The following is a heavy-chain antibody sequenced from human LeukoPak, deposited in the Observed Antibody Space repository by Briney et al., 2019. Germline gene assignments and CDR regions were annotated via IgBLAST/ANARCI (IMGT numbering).Heavy chain of an antibody. J-gene: IGHJ4*02. D-gene: IGHD6-6*01. CDR2: ISGSAGST. CDR1: GFTFSSYA. CDR3: ANPRIAARSMPDY. Sequence: GGSLRLSCAASGFTFSSYAMSWVRQAPGKGLEWVSGISGSAGSTNYADSVKGRFTISRDNSKNTLYLQMNSLRAEDTAVYYCANPRIAARSMPDYWGQGTLVTVSS. V-gene: IGHV3-23*01.